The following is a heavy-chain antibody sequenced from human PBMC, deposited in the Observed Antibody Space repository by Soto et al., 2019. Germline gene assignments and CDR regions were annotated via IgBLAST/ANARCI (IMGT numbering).Heavy chain of an antibody. CDR3: AREIDDSSGYYSPHLDY. D-gene: IGHD3-22*01. CDR1: GFTFSSYG. CDR2: IWYDGSNK. J-gene: IGHJ4*02. V-gene: IGHV3-33*01. Sequence: GGSLRLSCAASGFTFSSYGMHWVRQAPGKGLEWVAVIWYDGSNKYYADSVKGRFTISRDNSKNTLYLQMNSLRAEDTAVYYCAREIDDSSGYYSPHLDYWGQGTLVTV.